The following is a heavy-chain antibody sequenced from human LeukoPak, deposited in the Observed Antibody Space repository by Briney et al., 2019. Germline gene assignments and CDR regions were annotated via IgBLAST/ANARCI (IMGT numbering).Heavy chain of an antibody. CDR2: INHNGST. J-gene: IGHJ4*02. Sequence: PSETLSLTCAVYGGSFSGYYWSWIRQPPGKGLEWIGEINHNGSTNYNPSLKSRVTISVDTSKNQFSLKLSSVTAADTAVYYCARIQIWFGESRLDYWGQGTLVTVSS. CDR1: GGSFSGYY. D-gene: IGHD3-10*01. V-gene: IGHV4-34*01. CDR3: ARIQIWFGESRLDY.